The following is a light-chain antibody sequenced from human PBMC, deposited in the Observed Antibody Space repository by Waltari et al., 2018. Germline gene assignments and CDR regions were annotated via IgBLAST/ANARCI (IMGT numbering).Light chain of an antibody. CDR1: SGHSRNV. V-gene: IGLV4-69*01. CDR3: QTGGHGTWV. J-gene: IGLJ3*02. CDR2: VNSDGSH. Sequence: QLVLTQSPSASASLGASVRLTCPLSSGHSRNVIAWLQQQPQKGPRYLMKVNSDGSHSKGGEIPDRFSGSSSGAERYLTISSLQSEDEADYYCQTGGHGTWVFGGGTRLTVL.